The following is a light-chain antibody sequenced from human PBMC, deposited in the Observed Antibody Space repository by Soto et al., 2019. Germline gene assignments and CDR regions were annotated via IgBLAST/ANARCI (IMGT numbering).Light chain of an antibody. CDR1: QDISNY. Sequence: IQMTQSPSSLSASVGDRITITCRASQDISNYLAWYQQKPGQAPKLLIYAASNLYTGVPSRFSGSRSGTEFTLTISSLQPEDFASYYCLQDYGDSWTFGQGTKVEIE. V-gene: IGKV1-6*01. CDR3: LQDYGDSWT. CDR2: AAS. J-gene: IGKJ1*01.